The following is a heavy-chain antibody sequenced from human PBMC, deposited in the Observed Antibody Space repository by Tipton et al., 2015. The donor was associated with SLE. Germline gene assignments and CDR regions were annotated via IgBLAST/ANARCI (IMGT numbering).Heavy chain of an antibody. CDR1: GFTFSSYA. Sequence: SLRLSCAASGFTFSSYAMHWVRQAPGKGLEWVTVISYDGSNKYYAESVKGRFTISRDNSKNTLYLQMNSLRAADTAVYYCARRGEGYMTVPVDFWGQGTLVTVSS. CDR3: ARRGEGYMTVPVDF. V-gene: IGHV3-30*04. J-gene: IGHJ4*02. CDR2: ISYDGSNK. D-gene: IGHD2-15*01.